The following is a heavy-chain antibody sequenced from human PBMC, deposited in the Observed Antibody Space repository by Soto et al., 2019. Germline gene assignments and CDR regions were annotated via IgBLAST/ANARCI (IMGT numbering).Heavy chain of an antibody. CDR1: GFTFSSYA. D-gene: IGHD3-3*01. CDR2: ISGSGGST. CDR3: AKSRFLQSSWFDP. Sequence: GSLRLSFAASGFTFSSYAMSLVRQAPGKGLEWVSAISGSGGSTYYADSVKGRFTISRDNSKNTLYLQMNSLRAEDTAVYYCAKSRFLQSSWFDPWGQGTLVTVSS. V-gene: IGHV3-23*01. J-gene: IGHJ5*02.